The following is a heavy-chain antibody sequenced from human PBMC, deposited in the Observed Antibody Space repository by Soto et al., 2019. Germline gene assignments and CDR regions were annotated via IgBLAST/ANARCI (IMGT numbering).Heavy chain of an antibody. J-gene: IGHJ4*02. CDR3: ARDGLGPTYCSSTSCYIGYFDY. CDR2: ISYDGSNK. Sequence: GGSLRLSCAAPVFPFSSYSMHWVRQAPGKGLEWVAVISYDGSNKYYADSVKGRFTISRDNSKNTLYLQMNSLRAEDTAVYYCARDGLGPTYCSSTSCYIGYFDYWGQGTMVTVSS. CDR1: VFPFSSYS. D-gene: IGHD2-2*02. V-gene: IGHV3-30-3*01.